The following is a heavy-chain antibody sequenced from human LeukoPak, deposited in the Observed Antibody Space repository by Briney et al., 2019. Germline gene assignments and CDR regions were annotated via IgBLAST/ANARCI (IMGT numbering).Heavy chain of an antibody. CDR2: IYSGGST. CDR1: GFTVSNNY. J-gene: IGHJ4*02. D-gene: IGHD5-18*01. V-gene: IGHV3-53*04. Sequence: GGSLRLSCAASGFTVSNNYMNWVRQAPGKGLEWVSVIYSGGSTYYADSVKGRFTISRHNSNNTLYLQMNSLRDEDTAVYYCARETKYGGYSYGFLDHWGQGTPVTVSS. CDR3: ARETKYGGYSYGFLDH.